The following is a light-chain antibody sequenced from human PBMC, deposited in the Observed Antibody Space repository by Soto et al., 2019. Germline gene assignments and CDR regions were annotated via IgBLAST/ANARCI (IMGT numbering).Light chain of an antibody. CDR1: QSISNS. CDR3: QQYNNWPPRT. Sequence: EIVMTQSPASLSVSPGETATLSCRASQSISNSLAWYQQKPGQAPSLLIYGASTRATGIPARFSGSGSGTEFTLTVSSLQSEDSALYYCQQYNNWPPRTFGQGTKLEIK. J-gene: IGKJ2*01. V-gene: IGKV3-15*01. CDR2: GAS.